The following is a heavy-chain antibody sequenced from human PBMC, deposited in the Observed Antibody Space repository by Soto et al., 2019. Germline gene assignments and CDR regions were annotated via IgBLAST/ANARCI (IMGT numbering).Heavy chain of an antibody. CDR3: ARRMLTGYYGMDV. Sequence: ASVKVSCKASGFTFTSSAVQWVRQARGQRLEWIGWIVVGSGNTNYAQKFQERVTITRDMSTSTAYMELRSLRSDDTAVYYCARRMLTGYYGMDVWGQGTTVTVSS. CDR1: GFTFTSSA. CDR2: IVVGSGNT. J-gene: IGHJ6*02. D-gene: IGHD3-9*01. V-gene: IGHV1-58*01.